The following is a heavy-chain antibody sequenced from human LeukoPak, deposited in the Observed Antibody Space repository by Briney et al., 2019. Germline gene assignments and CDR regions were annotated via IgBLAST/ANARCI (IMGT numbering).Heavy chain of an antibody. CDR1: GFTFSSYG. J-gene: IGHJ4*02. D-gene: IGHD5-12*01. V-gene: IGHV3-7*01. Sequence: QAGGSLRLSCAASGFTFSSYGMHWVRQAPGKGLEWVANIKQDGSEKYYVDSVKGRFTISRDNAKNSLYLQMNSLRAEDTAVYYCARGAIGYSGYAYFGYWGQGTLVTVSS. CDR3: ARGAIGYSGYAYFGY. CDR2: IKQDGSEK.